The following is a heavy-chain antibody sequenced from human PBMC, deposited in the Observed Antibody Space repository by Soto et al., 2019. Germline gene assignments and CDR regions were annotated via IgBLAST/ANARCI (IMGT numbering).Heavy chain of an antibody. CDR2: ISYDGSNK. D-gene: IGHD3-16*02. CDR1: GFTFSSYG. Sequence: QVQLVESGGGVVQPGRSLRLSCAASGFTFSSYGMHWVRQAPGKGLEWVAVISYDGSNKYYADSVKGRFTISRDNSKNTLYLQMNSLRAEDTAVYYCAKAEGRYVWGSYRDWGQGTLVTVSS. V-gene: IGHV3-30*18. J-gene: IGHJ4*02. CDR3: AKAEGRYVWGSYRD.